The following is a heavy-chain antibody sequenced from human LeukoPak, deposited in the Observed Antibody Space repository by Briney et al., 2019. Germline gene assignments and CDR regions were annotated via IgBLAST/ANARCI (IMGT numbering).Heavy chain of an antibody. Sequence: GGSPRLSCAASGFTFGAYAMSWVRQAPGKGLEWVSSISGSGDRTYCTDSVKGRFTISRDNAKNTLSLQMNSLRAEDTAVYYCAKGHGDYIPSNYLDYWGQGTLVTVSS. D-gene: IGHD4-17*01. CDR3: AKGHGDYIPSNYLDY. CDR2: ISGSGDRT. J-gene: IGHJ4*02. CDR1: GFTFGAYA. V-gene: IGHV3-23*01.